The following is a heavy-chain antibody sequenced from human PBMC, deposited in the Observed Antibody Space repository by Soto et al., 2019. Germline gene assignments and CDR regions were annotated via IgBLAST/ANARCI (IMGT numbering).Heavy chain of an antibody. CDR3: AASPYSYGYFFES. J-gene: IGHJ4*02. CDR2: IHTSGSA. V-gene: IGHV4-4*07. CDR1: GSITSFY. D-gene: IGHD5-18*01. Sequence: SETLSLTGSVSGSITSFYWSWIRQPAVEGLEWIGRIHTSGSASYNPSLKSRVTMSVDTSKNQFSLKVNSVTAADTALYFCAASPYSYGYFFESWGQGTLVTVSS.